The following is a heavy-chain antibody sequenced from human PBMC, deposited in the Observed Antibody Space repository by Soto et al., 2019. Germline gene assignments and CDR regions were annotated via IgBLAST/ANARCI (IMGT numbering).Heavy chain of an antibody. D-gene: IGHD3-22*01. Sequence: QVQLVESGGGVVQPGRSLRLSCAASGFTFSSYAMHWVRQAPRKGLEWVAVISYDGSNKYYADSVKGRFTISRDNSKNTLYLQMNSLRAEDTAVSFCARDRPGYYDSSDCLDYWGQGTLVTVSS. V-gene: IGHV3-30-3*01. CDR1: GFTFSSYA. CDR3: ARDRPGYYDSSDCLDY. J-gene: IGHJ4*02. CDR2: ISYDGSNK.